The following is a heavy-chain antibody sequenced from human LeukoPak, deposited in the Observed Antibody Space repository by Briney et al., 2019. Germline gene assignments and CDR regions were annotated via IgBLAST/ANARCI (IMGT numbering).Heavy chain of an antibody. D-gene: IGHD2-2*01. CDR2: INPNSGGT. J-gene: IGHJ4*02. V-gene: IGHV1-2*02. CDR1: GYTFTSYY. Sequence: ASVKVSCKASGYTFTSYYMHWVRQAPGQGLEWMGWINPNSGGTNYAQKFQGRVTMTRDTSISTAYMELSRLRSDNTAVYYCAREPELGYCSSTSCSHDYWGQGTLVTVSS. CDR3: AREPELGYCSSTSCSHDY.